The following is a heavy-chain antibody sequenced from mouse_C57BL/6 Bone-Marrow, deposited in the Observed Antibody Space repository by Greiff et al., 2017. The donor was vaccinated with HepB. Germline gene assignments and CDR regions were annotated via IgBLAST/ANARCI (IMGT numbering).Heavy chain of an antibody. J-gene: IGHJ1*03. V-gene: IGHV5-4*01. CDR2: ISAGGSYT. Sequence: EVKLVESGGGLVKPGGSLKLSCAASGFTFSSYAMSWVRQTPEKRLEWVATISAGGSYTYYPDNVKGRFTISRDNAKNNLYLQMSHLKSEDTAMYYCAREGTTGYFDVWGTGTTVTVSS. CDR1: GFTFSSYA. CDR3: AREGTTGYFDV. D-gene: IGHD1-1*01.